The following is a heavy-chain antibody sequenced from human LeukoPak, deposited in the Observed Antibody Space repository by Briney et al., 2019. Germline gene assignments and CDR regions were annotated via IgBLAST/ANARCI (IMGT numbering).Heavy chain of an antibody. CDR1: GFTFSSYG. CDR3: ARVPYCSSTSCYAIFDY. CDR2: IKQDGSEK. V-gene: IGHV3-7*05. Sequence: TGGSLRLSCAASGFTFSSYGMHWVRQAPGKGLEWVANIKQDGSEKYYVDSVKGRFTISRDNAENSLYLQMNSLRAEDTAVYYCARVPYCSSTSCYAIFDYWGQGTPVTVPS. J-gene: IGHJ4*02. D-gene: IGHD2-2*01.